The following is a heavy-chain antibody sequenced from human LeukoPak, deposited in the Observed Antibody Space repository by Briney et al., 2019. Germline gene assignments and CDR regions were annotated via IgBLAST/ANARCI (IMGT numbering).Heavy chain of an antibody. CDR3: ARESESSGWYDY. Sequence: GGSLRLSCAAPGFMFHDYAIHWVRQAPGKGLEWVSLISGDGGSTFYADSVKGRFTISRDNSKNSLYLQMNSLRSDDTALYYCARESESSGWYDYWGQGTLVTVSS. CDR1: GFMFHDYA. D-gene: IGHD6-19*01. V-gene: IGHV3-43*02. CDR2: ISGDGGST. J-gene: IGHJ4*02.